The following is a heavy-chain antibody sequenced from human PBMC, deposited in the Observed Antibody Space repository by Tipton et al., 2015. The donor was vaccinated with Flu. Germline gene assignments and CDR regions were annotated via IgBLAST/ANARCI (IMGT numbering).Heavy chain of an antibody. J-gene: IGHJ4*02. CDR2: IYYRGST. CDR1: GGSISSSSYY. D-gene: IGHD4-17*01. Sequence: TLSLTCTVSGGSISSSSYYWGWIRQPPGKGLEWIGSIYYRGSTYYNPSLKSRVTISVDTSKNQFSLKLSSVTAADTAVSYCARVKHGDYFDYWGQGTLVTVSS. V-gene: IGHV4-39*07. CDR3: ARVKHGDYFDY.